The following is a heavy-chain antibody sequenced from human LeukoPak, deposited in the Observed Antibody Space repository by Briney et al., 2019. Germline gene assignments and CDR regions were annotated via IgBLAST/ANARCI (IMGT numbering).Heavy chain of an antibody. V-gene: IGHV4-59*08. CDR3: ARVFDAFDI. CDR2: IYYSGST. Sequence: PSETLSLPCTVSGGSISSYYWSWIRQPPGKGLEWIGYIYYSGSTNYNPSLKSRVTISVDTSKNQFSLKLSSVTAADTAVYYCARVFDAFDIWGQGTMVTVSS. CDR1: GGSISSYY. J-gene: IGHJ3*02.